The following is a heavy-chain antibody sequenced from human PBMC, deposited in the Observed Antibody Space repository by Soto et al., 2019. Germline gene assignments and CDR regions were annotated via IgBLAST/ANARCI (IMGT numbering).Heavy chain of an antibody. CDR2: TSSYNIDT. CDR3: ARGHGVIIGAMDV. Sequence: QVQLVQSGAEVKKPGASVKVSCKSSGYRFETYAMNWVRQAPGQGLEWMGWTSSYNIDTFYADKFQDRVSMTTDTPTGTAYMELRSLSSDDTAVYYCARGHGVIIGAMDVWGQGTAVTVSS. V-gene: IGHV1-18*01. CDR1: GYRFETYA. J-gene: IGHJ6*02. D-gene: IGHD3-3*01.